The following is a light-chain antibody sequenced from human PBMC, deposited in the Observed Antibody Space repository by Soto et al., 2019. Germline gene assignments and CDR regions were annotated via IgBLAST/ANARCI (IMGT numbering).Light chain of an antibody. CDR1: HTISSSY. CDR3: HQYVSSSPRR. Sequence: EILLTQSPGTLALSPGERATLSCRASHTISSSYLVWYQQKPGQDPRLLMYGISIRATGIPDRFSGSGSGTDFTLTITSLGHEEFAVYDCHQYVSSSPRRFGKGTKVEIK. J-gene: IGKJ1*01. V-gene: IGKV3-20*01. CDR2: GIS.